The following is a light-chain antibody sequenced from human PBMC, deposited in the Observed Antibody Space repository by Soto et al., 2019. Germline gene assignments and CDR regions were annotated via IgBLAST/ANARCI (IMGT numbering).Light chain of an antibody. Sequence: DIQMTQSPSILSASLGDRVTITCRASQSISRWLAWYQQKPGKVPKLLISDVSSLERGVPSRFSGSGSGTEFTLTISSLQPDDFATYHCQQYETYSQWTFGQGTKVEI. CDR3: QQYETYSQWT. CDR1: QSISRW. V-gene: IGKV1-5*01. J-gene: IGKJ1*01. CDR2: DVS.